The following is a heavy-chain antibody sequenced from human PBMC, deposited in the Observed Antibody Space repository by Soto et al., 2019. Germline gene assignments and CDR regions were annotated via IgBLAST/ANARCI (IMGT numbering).Heavy chain of an antibody. Sequence: QVQLVQSGAEVKKPGSSVKVSCKASGGTFSSYTISWVRQAPGQGLEWMGRIIPILGIANYAQKFQGRVTITAEKSTSTAYMELSSLRSEDTAVYYCAMEYFSSTSCYRDYWGQGTLVTVSS. J-gene: IGHJ4*02. CDR1: GGTFSSYT. V-gene: IGHV1-69*02. CDR2: IIPILGIA. D-gene: IGHD2-2*02. CDR3: AMEYFSSTSCYRDY.